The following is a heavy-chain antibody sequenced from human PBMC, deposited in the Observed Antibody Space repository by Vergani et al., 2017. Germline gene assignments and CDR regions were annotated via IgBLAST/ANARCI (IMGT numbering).Heavy chain of an antibody. CDR1: GDSISSRNCY. Sequence: QVQLQESGPGLVKPSETLSLTCTVSGDSISSRNCYWGWIRQPPGKGLEWIGSLFYGATAYYNPSLESRVIISIVTSKNQFSLRLSSVTAADTAVYYCARLNVDYMRLFEYWGQGTLVAVSS. D-gene: IGHD4-17*01. V-gene: IGHV4-39*01. J-gene: IGHJ4*02. CDR3: ARLNVDYMRLFEY. CDR2: LFYGATA.